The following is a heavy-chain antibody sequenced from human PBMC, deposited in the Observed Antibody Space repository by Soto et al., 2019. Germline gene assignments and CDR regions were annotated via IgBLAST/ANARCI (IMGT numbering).Heavy chain of an antibody. Sequence: QVHLVEVGGGVVQPGRSLRLSCAASGFSFSFSGMHWVRQAPGKGLEWVAVLWYDGTGEDYVDSVKGRFTISRDNSKNTLYLQMDSLRDEDTAMYYCARGLTKVEGGAFDIWGQGTMVTVSS. V-gene: IGHV3-33*01. D-gene: IGHD3-16*01. CDR1: GFSFSFSG. J-gene: IGHJ3*02. CDR3: ARGLTKVEGGAFDI. CDR2: LWYDGTGE.